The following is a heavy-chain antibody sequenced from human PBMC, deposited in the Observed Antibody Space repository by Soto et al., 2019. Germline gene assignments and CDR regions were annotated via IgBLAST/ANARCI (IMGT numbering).Heavy chain of an antibody. D-gene: IGHD2-2*01. J-gene: IGHJ6*02. Sequence: QVQLVQSGAAVKKPGSSVKVSCKASGGTFSSYAISWVRQAPGQGLECMGGIIPIFGTANYAQKFQGRVTITADESTSTAYMALSSLRSADTAVYYCARDRRGSTSRRGMDVWGQGTTVTVSS. CDR2: IIPIFGTA. CDR1: GGTFSSYA. CDR3: ARDRRGSTSRRGMDV. V-gene: IGHV1-69*01.